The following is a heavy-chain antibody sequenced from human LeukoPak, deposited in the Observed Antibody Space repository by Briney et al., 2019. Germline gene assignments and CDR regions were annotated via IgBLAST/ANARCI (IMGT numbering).Heavy chain of an antibody. CDR2: IYSGGST. D-gene: IGHD3-22*01. CDR1: GFTFSGYS. CDR3: ARDCYYYDSSGSHAFDI. J-gene: IGHJ3*02. Sequence: PGGSLRLSCAASGFTFSGYSMNWVRQAPGKGLEWVSVIYSGGSTYYADSVKGRFTISRDNSKNTLYLQMNSLRAEDTAVYYCARDCYYYDSSGSHAFDIWGQGTMVTVSS. V-gene: IGHV3-53*01.